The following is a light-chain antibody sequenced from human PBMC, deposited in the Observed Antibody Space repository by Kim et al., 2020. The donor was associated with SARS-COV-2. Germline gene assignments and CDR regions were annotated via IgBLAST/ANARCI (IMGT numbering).Light chain of an antibody. J-gene: IGKJ1*01. V-gene: IGKV1-12*01. CDR2: VAC. CDR3: QQANSHPPT. CDR1: QDVSRW. Sequence: DIQMTQSPSSVSASVGDRVTITCRASQDVSRWLAWYQQKPGKALKLLIYVACTLERGVPSRFSGSGSGTDFTLTISSLQPEDFATYYCQQANSHPPTFGRGTRVDIK.